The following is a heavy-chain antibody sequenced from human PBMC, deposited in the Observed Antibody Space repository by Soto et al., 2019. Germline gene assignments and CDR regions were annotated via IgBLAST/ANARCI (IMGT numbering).Heavy chain of an antibody. CDR3: ARVNIVATITIYYYYGMDV. CDR1: GGTFSSYA. J-gene: IGHJ6*02. Sequence: QVQLVQSGAEVKKPGSSVKVSCKASGGTFSSYAISWVRQAPGQGLEWMGGIIPIFGTANYAQKFQGRVTITADESTSTAYMELSSLRSEDTAVYYCARVNIVATITIYYYYGMDVWGQGTTVTVSS. D-gene: IGHD5-12*01. CDR2: IIPIFGTA. V-gene: IGHV1-69*01.